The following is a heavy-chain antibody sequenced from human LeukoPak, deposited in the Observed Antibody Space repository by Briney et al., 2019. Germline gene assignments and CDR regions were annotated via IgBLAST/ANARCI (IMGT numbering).Heavy chain of an antibody. J-gene: IGHJ5*02. D-gene: IGHD4-17*01. CDR1: GGTFSSYA. CDR3: ARVTDYGDYVNWFDP. CDR2: ISAYNGNT. V-gene: IGHV1-18*01. Sequence: ASVKVSCKASGGTFSSYAISWVRQAPGQGLEWMGWISAYNGNTNYAQKLQGRVTMTTDTSTSTAYMELRSLRSDDTAVYYCARVTDYGDYVNWFDPWGQGTLVTVSS.